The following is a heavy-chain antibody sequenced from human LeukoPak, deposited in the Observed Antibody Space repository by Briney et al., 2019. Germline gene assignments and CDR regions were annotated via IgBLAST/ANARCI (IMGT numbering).Heavy chain of an antibody. CDR1: GFTFSSYA. Sequence: GGSLRLSCTPSGFTFSSYAMSWVRQAPGKRLEWVSVISGSGGSTYYADSVKSRFTISRDNSKNTLYLQMNSLRAEDTAVYYCAKDLYSSSFYGMDVWGQGTTVTVSS. CDR2: ISGSGGST. V-gene: IGHV3-23*01. D-gene: IGHD6-13*01. CDR3: AKDLYSSSFYGMDV. J-gene: IGHJ6*02.